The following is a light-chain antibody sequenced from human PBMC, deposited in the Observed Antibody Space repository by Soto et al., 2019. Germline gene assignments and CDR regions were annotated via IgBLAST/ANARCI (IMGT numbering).Light chain of an antibody. CDR2: GNS. CDR1: SSNIGAGYD. Sequence: QSALTQPPSVSGAPGQRVTISCTGSSSNIGAGYDVHWYQQLPGTAPKFLIYGNSNRPSGVPDRFSGSKSGASASLAITGLQAEDEADYYCQSYDSSLNYVFGTGTKLTVL. V-gene: IGLV1-40*01. J-gene: IGLJ1*01. CDR3: QSYDSSLNYV.